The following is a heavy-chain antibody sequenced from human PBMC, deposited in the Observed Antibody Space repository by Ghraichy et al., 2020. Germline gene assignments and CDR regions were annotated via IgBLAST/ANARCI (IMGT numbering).Heavy chain of an antibody. CDR1: GFTFRNYG. V-gene: IGHV3-48*02. D-gene: IGHD3-10*01. Sequence: GGSLRLSCAASGFTFRNYGMNWVRQAPGKGLEWVSYISGSTSLIHYTDSVKGRFTISRDNEKNSLYLQMNSLRDEDTALYYCAREYAMTMIRGVIAGWFDTWGQGTLVTVSS. CDR3: AREYAMTMIRGVIAGWFDT. CDR2: ISGSTSLI. J-gene: IGHJ5*02.